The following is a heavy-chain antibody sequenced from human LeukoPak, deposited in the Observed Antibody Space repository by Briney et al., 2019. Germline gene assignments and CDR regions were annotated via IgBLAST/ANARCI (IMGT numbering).Heavy chain of an antibody. CDR3: ARGNQLLLSHVAFDI. CDR2: IYYSGST. CDR1: GGSISSYY. Sequence: SETLSLTCTVSGGSISSYYWSWIRQPPGKGLEWIGYIYYSGSTNYNPSLKSRATISVDTSKNQFSLKLSSVTAADTAMYYCARGNQLLLSHVAFDIWGQGTMVTVSS. V-gene: IGHV4-59*01. J-gene: IGHJ3*02. D-gene: IGHD2-2*01.